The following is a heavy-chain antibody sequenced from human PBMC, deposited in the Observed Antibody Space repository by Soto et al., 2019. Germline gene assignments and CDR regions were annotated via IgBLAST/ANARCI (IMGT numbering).Heavy chain of an antibody. D-gene: IGHD3-16*01. CDR2: ISYDGSNK. J-gene: IGHJ6*03. Sequence: QVQLVESGGGVVQPGRSLRLSCAASGFTFSSYGMHWVRQAPGKGLEWVAVISYDGSNKYYADSVKGRFTISRDNSKNKLYLQMNSLRAEDTAVYYCAKDGAGNYDYIWGTRYPEGYYYYMDVWGKGTTVTVSS. CDR1: GFTFSSYG. CDR3: AKDGAGNYDYIWGTRYPEGYYYYMDV. V-gene: IGHV3-30*18.